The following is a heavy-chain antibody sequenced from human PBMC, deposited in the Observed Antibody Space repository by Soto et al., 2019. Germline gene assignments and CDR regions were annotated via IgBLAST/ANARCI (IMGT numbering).Heavy chain of an antibody. D-gene: IGHD6-19*01. Sequence: QVQLQESGPGLVKPSGTLSLTCAVSGDSISSPKWWTWLRQPPGKGLEWIGDLLHSGTTNYNPSLKSRVTLSVDKPQNQCSLKLTSVTAAAAAIYYCGYSSGWYRHDVWGQGTSVTVSS. J-gene: IGHJ3*01. V-gene: IGHV4-4*02. CDR2: LLHSGTT. CDR1: GDSISSPKW. CDR3: GYSSGWYRHDV.